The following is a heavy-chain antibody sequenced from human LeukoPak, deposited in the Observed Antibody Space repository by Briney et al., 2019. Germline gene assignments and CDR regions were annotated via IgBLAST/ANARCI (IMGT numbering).Heavy chain of an antibody. CDR1: GITVSSNY. D-gene: IGHD3-22*01. CDR3: AREEPYFYYGSGYYHSYFDY. J-gene: IGHJ4*02. V-gene: IGHV3-66*01. Sequence: VGSLRFSWVAAGITVSSNYMSWVRQVPGKGLVWVSVLYDDGKKYYAGYVKGRFTISRDSSKNTLYLQMNSLRAEDTAVYYCAREEPYFYYGSGYYHSYFDYWGKGSLVTVSS. CDR2: LYDDGKK.